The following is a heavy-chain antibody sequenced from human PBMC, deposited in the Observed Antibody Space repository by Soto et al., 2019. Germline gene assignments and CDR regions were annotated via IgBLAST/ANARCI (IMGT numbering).Heavy chain of an antibody. CDR3: ARDNGFGESDV. CDR2: ISAYNGNT. Sequence: QVRLVQSGAEVKKPGASVKVSCKASGYSFTSYGISWVRQAPGQGLEWMGWISAYNGNTNYAQKLQGRVTMTTDTPTSTAYMELRRLRSDGTAVYYCARDNGFGESDVWGQGTTVTVSS. CDR1: GYSFTSYG. V-gene: IGHV1-18*01. J-gene: IGHJ6*02. D-gene: IGHD3-10*01.